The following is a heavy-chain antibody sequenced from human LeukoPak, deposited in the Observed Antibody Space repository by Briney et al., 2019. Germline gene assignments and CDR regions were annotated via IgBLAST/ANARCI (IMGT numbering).Heavy chain of an antibody. Sequence: GGSLTLSCAASGFTLRSYEMNGVRPAPGKGLEGVAYISCRGSNIYHADPVKGRFTISRDNAKNPLYLQMNTLRAEDTAVYYCARGVWFGELSFDYWGQGTLVTVSS. CDR2: ISCRGSNI. CDR3: ARGVWFGELSFDY. J-gene: IGHJ4*02. V-gene: IGHV3-48*03. CDR1: GFTLRSYE. D-gene: IGHD3-10*01.